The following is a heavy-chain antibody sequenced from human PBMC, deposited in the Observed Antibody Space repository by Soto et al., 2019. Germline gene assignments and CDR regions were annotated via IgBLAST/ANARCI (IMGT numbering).Heavy chain of an antibody. J-gene: IGHJ4*02. V-gene: IGHV3-23*01. D-gene: IGHD3-10*01. Sequence: EVRLLESGGGLVQPGGSLRLSCAASGFTFSNYAMTWVRQAPGKGLEWVSGLNGSGGSTSSADSVKGRFAISRDNSKTTLYLQMNSLIDGDTAVYYCARGFSAGKGSPPDYWGQGTLVTVSS. CDR3: ARGFSAGKGSPPDY. CDR2: LNGSGGST. CDR1: GFTFSNYA.